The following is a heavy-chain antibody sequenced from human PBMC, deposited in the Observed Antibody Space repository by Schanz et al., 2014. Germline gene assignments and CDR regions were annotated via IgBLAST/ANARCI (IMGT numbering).Heavy chain of an antibody. D-gene: IGHD6-25*01. J-gene: IGHJ5*02. CDR1: GYTFTSHG. CDR3: ARGQRRTIGRPFGP. CDR2: MQPDSGKT. Sequence: VQSVHSGTEVQKLGASVKVSCKASGYTFTSHGISWVRQAIGQGPEWMGWMQPDSGKTHYAEKFQGRVAMTRDVSISTAYMELSSLASEDTAVYYCARGQRRTIGRPFGPWGQGTLVTVSS. V-gene: IGHV1-8*01.